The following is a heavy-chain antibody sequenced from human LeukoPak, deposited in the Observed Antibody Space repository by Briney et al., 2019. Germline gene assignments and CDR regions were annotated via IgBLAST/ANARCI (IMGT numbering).Heavy chain of an antibody. CDR3: AKAQHYNWNDRGGGFDY. CDR1: GFTFDDYA. CDR2: ISWNSGSI. V-gene: IGHV3-9*01. D-gene: IGHD1-1*01. J-gene: IGHJ4*02. Sequence: SGGSLRLSCAASGFTFDDYAMHWVRQAPGKGLEWVSGISWNSGSIGYADSVKGRFTISRDNAKNSLYLQMNSLRAEDTALYYCAKAQHYNWNDRGGGFDYWGQGTLVTVSS.